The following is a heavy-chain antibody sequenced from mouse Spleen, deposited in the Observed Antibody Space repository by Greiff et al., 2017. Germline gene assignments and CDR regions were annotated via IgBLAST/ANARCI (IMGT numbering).Heavy chain of an antibody. CDR3: ARVGYSNGGFAY. V-gene: IGHV2-9-1*01. CDR1: GFSLTSYA. CDR2: IWTGGGT. Sequence: VHLVESGPGLVAPSQSLSITCTVSGFSLTSYAISWVRQPPGKGLEWLGVIWTGGGTNYNSALKSSMSISKDNSKRQFFLKMNSLQTDYAARYYCARVGYSNGGFAYWGQGTLVTVSA. D-gene: IGHD2-5*01. J-gene: IGHJ3*01.